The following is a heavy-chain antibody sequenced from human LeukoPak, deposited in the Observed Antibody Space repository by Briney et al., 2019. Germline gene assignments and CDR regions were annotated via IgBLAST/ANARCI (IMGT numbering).Heavy chain of an antibody. J-gene: IGHJ6*02. V-gene: IGHV4-59*01. D-gene: IGHD5-18*01. CDR2: IYYSGGT. CDR3: ARDLYSYGQYYYYGMDV. Sequence: SETLSLTCTVSGGSISSYYWSWIRQPPGKGLEWIGYIYYSGGTNYNPSLKSRVTISVDTSKNQFSLKLSSVTAADTAVYYRARDLYSYGQYYYYGMDVWGQGTTVTVSS. CDR1: GGSISSYY.